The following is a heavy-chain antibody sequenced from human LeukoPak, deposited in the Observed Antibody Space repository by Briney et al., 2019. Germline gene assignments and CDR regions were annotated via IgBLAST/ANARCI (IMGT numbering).Heavy chain of an antibody. Sequence: GGSLRLSCAASGFTVSSNYMSWVRQAPGKGLEWASVIYSGGSTYYADSVKGRFTISRDNSKNTLYLQMNSLRAEDTAVYYCARGRSSGWGIYYFDYWGQGTLVTVSS. D-gene: IGHD6-19*01. CDR2: IYSGGST. J-gene: IGHJ4*02. CDR3: ARGRSSGWGIYYFDY. CDR1: GFTVSSNY. V-gene: IGHV3-66*01.